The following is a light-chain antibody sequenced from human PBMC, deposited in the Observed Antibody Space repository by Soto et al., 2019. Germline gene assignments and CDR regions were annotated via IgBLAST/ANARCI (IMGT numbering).Light chain of an antibody. CDR2: EVS. Sequence: QSALTQPASVSGSPGQSITISCTGTSSDVGGYNYVSWYQQHPGKAPKLMIYEVSNRPSGVSDRFSGSKSANTASLTISGLQAEDEADYYCSSYTSSNTLLFGRGTKLTVL. J-gene: IGLJ2*01. V-gene: IGLV2-14*01. CDR3: SSYTSSNTLL. CDR1: SSDVGGYNY.